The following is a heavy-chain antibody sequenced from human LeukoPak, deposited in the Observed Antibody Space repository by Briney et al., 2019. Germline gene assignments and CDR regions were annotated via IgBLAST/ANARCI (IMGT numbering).Heavy chain of an antibody. CDR1: GGSINGYY. CDR3: ARVHARYYFDY. CDR2: IYHSGST. Sequence: SETLSLTCTVSGGSINGYYWSWIRQPPGKGLEWIGYIYHSGSTYYNPSLKSRVTISVDRSKNQFSLKLSSVTAADTAVYYCARVHARYYFDYWGQGTLVTVSS. V-gene: IGHV4-59*12. J-gene: IGHJ4*02.